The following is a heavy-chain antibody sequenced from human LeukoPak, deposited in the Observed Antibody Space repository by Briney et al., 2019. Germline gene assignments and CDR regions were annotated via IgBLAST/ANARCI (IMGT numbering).Heavy chain of an antibody. Sequence: PGGSLRLSCAASGFTFSSYSMNWVRQAPGKGLEWVSSISSSSSYIYYADSVKGRFTISRDNAKNSLYLQMNSLRAEDTAVYYCARDYGYGYVWHYYYYMDVWGKGTTVTISS. J-gene: IGHJ6*03. D-gene: IGHD3-16*01. CDR1: GFTFSSYS. CDR3: ARDYGYGYVWHYYYYMDV. CDR2: ISSSSSYI. V-gene: IGHV3-21*01.